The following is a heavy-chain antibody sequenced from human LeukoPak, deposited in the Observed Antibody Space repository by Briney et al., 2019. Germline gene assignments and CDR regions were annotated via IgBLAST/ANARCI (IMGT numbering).Heavy chain of an antibody. CDR2: ISGIGDST. V-gene: IGHV3-23*01. Sequence: GGSLRLSCAASGFTFSSYAMSWVRQAPGKGLEWVSSISGIGDSTFYADSVKGRFSISRDNSKNTLYLQVNGLRTEDTAVYYCAKDRLLNCRGDCYIFDYWGQGTVVTVSS. J-gene: IGHJ4*02. CDR3: AKDRLLNCRGDCYIFDY. D-gene: IGHD2-21*02. CDR1: GFTFSSYA.